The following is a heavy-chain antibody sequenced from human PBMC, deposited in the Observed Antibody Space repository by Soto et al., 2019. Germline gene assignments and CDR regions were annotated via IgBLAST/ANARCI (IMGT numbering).Heavy chain of an antibody. CDR3: ARSRSSGQYYYYGMDV. D-gene: IGHD6-19*01. CDR2: ISAYNGNT. Sequence: ASVKVSCKASGYTFTSYGISWVRQAPGQGLEWMGWISAYNGNTNYAQKLQGRVTMTTDTSTSTAYMELRSLRSGDTAVYYCARSRSSGQYYYYGMDVWGQGTTVTVS. J-gene: IGHJ6*02. V-gene: IGHV1-18*01. CDR1: GYTFTSYG.